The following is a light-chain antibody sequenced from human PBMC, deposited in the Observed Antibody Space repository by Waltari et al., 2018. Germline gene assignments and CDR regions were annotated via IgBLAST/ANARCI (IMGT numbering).Light chain of an antibody. V-gene: IGKV1-5*03. CDR3: QQCNSFSYT. CDR1: QSVRNC. Sequence: DIQMTQSPSTLSASVGDRVTITCRASQSVRNCLAWYQQKPGKAPELLIYQASSLPSGVPSRFSGSGSGTEFTLTISSLQPDDFATYDCQQCNSFSYTFGQGTKLETK. CDR2: QAS. J-gene: IGKJ2*01.